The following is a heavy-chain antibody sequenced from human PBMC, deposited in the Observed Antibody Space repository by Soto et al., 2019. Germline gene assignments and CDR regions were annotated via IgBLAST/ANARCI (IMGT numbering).Heavy chain of an antibody. D-gene: IGHD3-9*01. CDR3: ARNSIYDILTGSGFDP. CDR2: INAGNGNT. V-gene: IGHV1-3*01. J-gene: IGHJ5*02. CDR1: GYTFTSYA. Sequence: QVQLVQSGAEVKKPGASVKVSCKASGYTFTSYAMHWVRQAPGQRLEWMGWINAGNGNTKYSQKFQGRVTITRDTSASTAYMELSSLRSEATAVYYCARNSIYDILTGSGFDPWGQGTLVTVSS.